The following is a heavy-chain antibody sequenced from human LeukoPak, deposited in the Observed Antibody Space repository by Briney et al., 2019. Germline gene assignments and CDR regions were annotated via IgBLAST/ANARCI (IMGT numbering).Heavy chain of an antibody. CDR3: ARRGGSSSRRSPIDY. CDR2: IKQDGSQR. V-gene: IGHV3-7*01. J-gene: IGHJ4*02. Sequence: GGSLRLSCTASGFTFSDYWMTWVRQAPGKGPEWVANIKQDGSQRDYVDSVRGRFTISRDNAKNSLFLQMNGLRAEDTAVYYCARRGGSSSRRSPIDYWGQGTLVTVSS. D-gene: IGHD6-6*01. CDR1: GFTFSDYW.